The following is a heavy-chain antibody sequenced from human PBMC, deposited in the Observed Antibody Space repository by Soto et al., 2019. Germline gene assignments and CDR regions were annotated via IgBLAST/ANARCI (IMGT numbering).Heavy chain of an antibody. D-gene: IGHD3-3*01. CDR1: GYIFNSHA. J-gene: IGHJ4*02. CDR2: INAGNGDT. Sequence: ASVKVSCKASGYIFNSHAIHWVRQAPGQRLEWMGWINAGNGDTKYSQKFQGRVAITRDTSASSAYMELSTLRSEDTAVYYCARDGARIAVFGVVNYFDYWGQRTVVTVSS. CDR3: ARDGARIAVFGVVNYFDY. V-gene: IGHV1-3*01.